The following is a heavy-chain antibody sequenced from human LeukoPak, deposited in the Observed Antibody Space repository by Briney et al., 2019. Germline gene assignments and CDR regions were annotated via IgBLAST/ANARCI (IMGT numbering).Heavy chain of an antibody. V-gene: IGHV3-30*03. Sequence: GGSLRLSCAASGFTFSDCGMHWVRQAPGEGLEWVAVISFDGDTKIYADSVKGRFTISRDNSKNTVYLQMNSLRAEDTAVYYCARGPTRANSTDYWGQGALVTVSS. CDR2: ISFDGDTK. CDR1: GFTFSDCG. J-gene: IGHJ4*02. D-gene: IGHD2/OR15-2a*01. CDR3: ARGPTRANSTDY.